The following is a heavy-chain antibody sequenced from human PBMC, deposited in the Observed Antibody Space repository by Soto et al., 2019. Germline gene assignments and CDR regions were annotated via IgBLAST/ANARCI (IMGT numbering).Heavy chain of an antibody. CDR1: GGTFSSYT. D-gene: IGHD2-15*01. V-gene: IGHV1-69*02. Sequence: QVQLVQSGAEVKKPGSSVKVSCKASGGTFSSYTISWVRQAPGQGLEWMGRIIPILGIANYAQKFQGRVTITADKSTSTAYMGLSWDRSEDTAVYYCARGRLGCSGGSCYSLFDYWGQGTLVTVSS. CDR2: IIPILGIA. J-gene: IGHJ4*02. CDR3: ARGRLGCSGGSCYSLFDY.